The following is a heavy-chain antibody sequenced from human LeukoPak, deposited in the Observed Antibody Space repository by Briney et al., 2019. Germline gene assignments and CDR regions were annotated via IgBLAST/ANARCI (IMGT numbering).Heavy chain of an antibody. CDR1: GGSISGYY. V-gene: IGHV4-59*01. CDR2: VYYSENT. D-gene: IGHD1-26*01. CDR3: ARWDSGSYFLDY. Sequence: PSETLSLTCSVSGGSISGYYWSWIRQPPGKELEWIGYVYYSENTKYNPSLESRVTISVDTSKNQFSLKLNSVTAADTAVYYCARWDSGSYFLDYWGQGTLVTVSS. J-gene: IGHJ4*02.